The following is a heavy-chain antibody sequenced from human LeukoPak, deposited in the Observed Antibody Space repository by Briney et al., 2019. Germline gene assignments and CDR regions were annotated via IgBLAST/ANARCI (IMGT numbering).Heavy chain of an antibody. J-gene: IGHJ4*02. D-gene: IGHD6-19*01. Sequence: GGSLRLSCAASGFTFSSYGMHWVRQAPGKGLEWVAVIWYVGSNKYYADSVKGRFTISRDNSKNTLYLQMNSLRAEDTAVYYCARDGQQWLVGFDYWGQGTLVTVSS. CDR1: GFTFSSYG. CDR2: IWYVGSNK. CDR3: ARDGQQWLVGFDY. V-gene: IGHV3-33*01.